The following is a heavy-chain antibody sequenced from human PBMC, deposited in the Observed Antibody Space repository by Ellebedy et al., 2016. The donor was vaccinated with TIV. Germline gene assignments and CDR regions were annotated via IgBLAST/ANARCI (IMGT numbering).Heavy chain of an antibody. CDR3: AREDIVVVRDGMDV. J-gene: IGHJ6*02. V-gene: IGHV3-11*04. CDR2: ISGSGSNI. Sequence: GESLKISCRASGFSFSAFYMSWIRQAPGKGLAWISYISGSGSNIQYADSVKGRFTISRDNAKNSLYLEMNSLRANDTAVYYCAREDIVVVRDGMDVWGQGTTVTVSS. CDR1: GFSFSAFY. D-gene: IGHD2-15*01.